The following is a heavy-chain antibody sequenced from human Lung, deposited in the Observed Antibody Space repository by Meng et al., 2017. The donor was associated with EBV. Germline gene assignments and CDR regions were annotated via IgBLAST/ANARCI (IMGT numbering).Heavy chain of an antibody. Sequence: QVQVVAAGAGVKKPGASVNVSCEASGFIFTSYAISWVRQAPGQGLQYMGWIGAYNGNTNYAQELQGRVTMTTDTSTSTAYMELRSLRFDDTAVYYCARFYCSSTSCPHVLFDYWGQGTLVTVSS. CDR1: GFIFTSYA. D-gene: IGHD2-2*01. CDR2: IGAYNGNT. V-gene: IGHV1-18*01. CDR3: ARFYCSSTSCPHVLFDY. J-gene: IGHJ4*02.